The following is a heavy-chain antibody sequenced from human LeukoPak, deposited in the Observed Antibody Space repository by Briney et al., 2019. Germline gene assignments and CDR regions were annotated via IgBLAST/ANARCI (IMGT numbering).Heavy chain of an antibody. Sequence: GGSLRLSCAASGFTFSSYIMNWVRQAPGKGLEWVSYISSGGSTIYYADSVRGRFSISRDTAKNSLYLEMNSLRDEDTAMYYCVRGDQEASEPAFDYWGQGTLVTVSS. CDR2: ISSGGSTI. J-gene: IGHJ4*02. V-gene: IGHV3-48*02. D-gene: IGHD1-14*01. CDR1: GFTFSSYI. CDR3: VRGDQEASEPAFDY.